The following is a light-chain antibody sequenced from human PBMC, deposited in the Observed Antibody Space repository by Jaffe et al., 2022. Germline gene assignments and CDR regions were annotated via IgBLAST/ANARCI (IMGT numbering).Light chain of an antibody. CDR1: QAIDGS. Sequence: DIQMTQSPSSLSASVGDTVTITCRASQAIDGSLAWYQQKAGTAPQLLLYAASRLEGGVPSRFSGSGSGTDYTLTISSLQPEDFAIYYCQQYSSPLAITFGQGTRV. CDR2: AAS. CDR3: QQYSSPLAIT. V-gene: IGKV1-NL1*01. J-gene: IGKJ5*01.